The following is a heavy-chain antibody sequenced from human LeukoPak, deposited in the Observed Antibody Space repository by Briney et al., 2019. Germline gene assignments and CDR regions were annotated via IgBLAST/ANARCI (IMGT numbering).Heavy chain of an antibody. Sequence: PPGGSLRLSCAAAGFTFSSYAMSWVRQAPGKGLEWVSSISGSGGSTYYADSVKGRFTISRDNSKNTLYLQMNSLRAEDTAVYYCAKGLMGATPWGWFDPWGQGTLVTVSS. CDR2: ISGSGGST. CDR3: AKGLMGATPWGWFDP. J-gene: IGHJ5*02. V-gene: IGHV3-23*01. CDR1: GFTFSSYA. D-gene: IGHD1-26*01.